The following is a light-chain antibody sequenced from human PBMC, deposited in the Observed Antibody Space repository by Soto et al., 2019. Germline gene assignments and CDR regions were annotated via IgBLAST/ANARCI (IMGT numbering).Light chain of an antibody. V-gene: IGKV3-20*01. CDR2: GAS. Sequence: EIVLXQSPXTLXXSPGEXATLSCRASQSVXXXYLAWYQQKPGQAPRLLIYGASSRATGIPDRFSGSGSGTXFTXXXXXXXXEXXXXXXXXXXXSXLTFGPGTKVDIK. J-gene: IGKJ3*01. CDR3: XXXXSXLT. CDR1: QSVXXXY.